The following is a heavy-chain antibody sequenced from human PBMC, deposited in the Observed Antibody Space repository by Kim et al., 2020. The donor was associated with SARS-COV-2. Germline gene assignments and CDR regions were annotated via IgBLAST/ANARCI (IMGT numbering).Heavy chain of an antibody. CDR2: ISYDGSNK. D-gene: IGHD6-19*01. CDR1: GFTFNSYG. V-gene: IGHV3-30*04. J-gene: IGHJ6*02. CDR3: ARDIASYSSGWIYYYYGMDV. Sequence: GGPLRLSCAASGFTFNSYGMHWVRQAPGKGLEWVAVISYDGSNKNYVDSVKGRFTISRDNSKNTLYLQMNSLRAEDTAVYYCARDIASYSSGWIYYYYGMDVWGQGTTVTVSS.